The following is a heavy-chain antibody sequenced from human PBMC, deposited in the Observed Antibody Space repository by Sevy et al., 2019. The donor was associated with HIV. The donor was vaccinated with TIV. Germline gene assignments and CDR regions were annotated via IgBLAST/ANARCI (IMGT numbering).Heavy chain of an antibody. CDR2: INHSGST. J-gene: IGHJ4*02. V-gene: IGHV4-34*01. Sequence: SETLSLTCAVYGGSFSGYYWSWIRQPPGKGLEWIGEINHSGSTNYNPSLKSRVTISVDTSKNQFSLKLSSVTAADTAVYYCARGQDYTNGVCPLYFDYWGQGTLVTVSS. D-gene: IGHD2-8*01. CDR3: ARGQDYTNGVCPLYFDY. CDR1: GGSFSGYY.